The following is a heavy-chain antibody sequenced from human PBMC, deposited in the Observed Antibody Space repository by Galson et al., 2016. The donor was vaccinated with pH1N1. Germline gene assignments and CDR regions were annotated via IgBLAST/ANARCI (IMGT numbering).Heavy chain of an antibody. Sequence: CAISGDSVSSNSATWNWIRQSPSRGLEWLGRTYYRSKWCNDYAESVKSRIIISPDTSKNQLSLQLNSVTPADTAVYYCARGVIDYDFWSGYQDHAAFDIWGQGTMVIVSS. J-gene: IGHJ3*02. CDR3: ARGVIDYDFWSGYQDHAAFDI. CDR2: TYYRSKWCN. CDR1: GDSVSSNSAT. V-gene: IGHV6-1*01. D-gene: IGHD3-3*01.